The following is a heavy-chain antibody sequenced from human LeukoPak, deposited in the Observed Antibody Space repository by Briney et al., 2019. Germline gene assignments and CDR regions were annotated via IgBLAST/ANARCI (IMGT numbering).Heavy chain of an antibody. CDR3: SKDRCSGGSCSNLESDY. D-gene: IGHD2-15*01. Sequence: GWSLRLSCAASGFTFSNYAMSWVRQAPGKGLEWVSGTSGSGGSTYYADSVKGRFTISRDNSKNTLYLQMNSLRAEDTAVYYCSKDRCSGGSCSNLESDYWGQGTLVTVSS. CDR2: TSGSGGST. J-gene: IGHJ4*02. CDR1: GFTFSNYA. V-gene: IGHV3-23*01.